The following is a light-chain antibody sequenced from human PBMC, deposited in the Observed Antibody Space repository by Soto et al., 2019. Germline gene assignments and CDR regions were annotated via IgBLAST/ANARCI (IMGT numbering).Light chain of an antibody. V-gene: IGKV1-9*01. CDR1: PAIASF. CDR2: GAS. Sequence: IQLTQSPASLSACVGDRVTITCRASPAIASFLAWYQQKPGTAPKLLIYGASTLQSGVPSRFSGCRSGTDYTLTIVSLHPEDFATYYCQQLNGSPWTFGQGTKVEIK. J-gene: IGKJ1*01. CDR3: QQLNGSPWT.